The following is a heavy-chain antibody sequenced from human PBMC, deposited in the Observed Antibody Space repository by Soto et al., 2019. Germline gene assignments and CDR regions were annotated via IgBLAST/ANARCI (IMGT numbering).Heavy chain of an antibody. CDR2: IYYSGST. D-gene: IGHD5-12*01. CDR1: GGSISRGGYY. J-gene: IGHJ4*02. Sequence: VQLQESGPGLVKPSQTLSLTCTVSGGSISRGGYYWSWIRQQPGKGLEWIGYIYYSGSTYYNPSLKSRVTISVDTSKNQFSLKLSSVTAADTAVYYCARVRGYSGYDTYYYFDYWGQGTLVTVSS. V-gene: IGHV4-31*03. CDR3: ARVRGYSGYDTYYYFDY.